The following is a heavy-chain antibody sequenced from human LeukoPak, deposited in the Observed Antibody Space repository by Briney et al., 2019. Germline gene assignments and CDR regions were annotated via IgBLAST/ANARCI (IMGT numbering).Heavy chain of an antibody. Sequence: ASVKVSCKVSGYTLTELSMHWVRQAPGKGLEWMGGFDPEDGETIYAQKFQGRVTMTEDTSTDTAYMELSSLRSEDTAVYYCARNVVRGVITHNWFDPWGQGTLVTVSS. D-gene: IGHD3-10*01. CDR1: GYTLTELS. V-gene: IGHV1-24*01. CDR3: ARNVVRGVITHNWFDP. CDR2: FDPEDGET. J-gene: IGHJ5*02.